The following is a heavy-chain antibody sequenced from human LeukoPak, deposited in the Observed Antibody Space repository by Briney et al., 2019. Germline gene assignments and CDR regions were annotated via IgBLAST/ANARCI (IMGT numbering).Heavy chain of an antibody. D-gene: IGHD5-24*01. J-gene: IGHJ4*02. CDR1: GGSISSSSYY. CDR2: IYYRGST. V-gene: IGHV4-39*01. CDR3: ARQPGYNLIVDY. Sequence: SETLSLTCTVSGGSISSSSYYWGWIRQPPGKGLEWIGSIYYRGSTYYNPSLKSRVTISVDTSKDQFSLKLSSVTAADTAVYYCARQPGYNLIVDYWGQGTLVTVSS.